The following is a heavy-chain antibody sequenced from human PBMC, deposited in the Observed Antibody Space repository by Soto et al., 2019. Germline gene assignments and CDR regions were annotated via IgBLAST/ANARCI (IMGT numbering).Heavy chain of an antibody. J-gene: IGHJ5*02. D-gene: IGHD6-19*01. CDR2: ISAYNGNT. CDR1: GYTFTSYG. V-gene: IGHV1-18*01. CDR3: ASDPPYSSGWYAGVDP. Sequence: QVQLVQSGAEVKKPGASVKVSCKASGYTFTSYGISWVRQAPGQGLEWMGWISAYNGNTNYAQKLQGRVTMTTDTSTSTPYMALRRLSSDDTGGYYCASDPPYSSGWYAGVDPWGQGTLVTVSS.